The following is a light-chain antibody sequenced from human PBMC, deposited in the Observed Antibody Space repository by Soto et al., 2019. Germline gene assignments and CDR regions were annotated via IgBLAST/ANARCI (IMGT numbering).Light chain of an antibody. CDR2: AAS. J-gene: IGKJ2*01. CDR3: QQSYSMPYA. Sequence: DIQMTQSPSSLSASVGDGVTITCRASQTTEDDLNWYQLKPGKAPKLLIYAASTLQTGVPSRFTGSGSGTDFTLTIISLQPEDYATYFCQQSYSMPYAFGPGTKVDIK. V-gene: IGKV1-39*01. CDR1: QTTEDD.